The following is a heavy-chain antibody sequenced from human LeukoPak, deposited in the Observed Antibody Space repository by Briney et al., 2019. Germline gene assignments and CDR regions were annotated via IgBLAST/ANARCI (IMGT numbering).Heavy chain of an antibody. J-gene: IGHJ4*02. V-gene: IGHV3-7*01. CDR2: IKQDGSEK. CDR1: GFTFSSYW. Sequence: PGGSLRLSCAASGFTFSSYWMSWVRQAPGKGLEWVANIKQDGSEKYYVDSVKGRFTVSRDNAKSSAYLQMDSLRVEDTALYYCARDASRGFDTWGQGTLVTVSS. D-gene: IGHD5-24*01. CDR3: ARDASRGFDT.